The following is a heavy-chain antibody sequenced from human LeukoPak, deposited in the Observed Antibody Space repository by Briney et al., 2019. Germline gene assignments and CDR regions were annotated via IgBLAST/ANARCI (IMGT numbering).Heavy chain of an antibody. CDR2: ISGDGSST. J-gene: IGHJ4*02. D-gene: IGHD1/OR15-1a*01. Sequence: GGSLRLSCAASGFTFSSYWMHWVRQAPGKGLVWVSRISGDGSSTTYADSVKGRFTIFRDNAKNTLHLQMNSLRAEDTAVYYCARGYRWNTDYWGQGTLVTVSS. CDR1: GFTFSSYW. CDR3: ARGYRWNTDY. V-gene: IGHV3-74*01.